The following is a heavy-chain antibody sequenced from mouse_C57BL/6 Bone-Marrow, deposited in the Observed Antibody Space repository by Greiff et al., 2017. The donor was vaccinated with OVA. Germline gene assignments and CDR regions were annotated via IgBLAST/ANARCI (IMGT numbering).Heavy chain of an antibody. CDR3: ARHEDGYYASYFDY. CDR2: IYPGDGDT. CDR1: GYAFSSSW. D-gene: IGHD2-3*01. J-gene: IGHJ2*01. V-gene: IGHV1-82*01. Sequence: VQLQQSGPELVKPGASVQISCKASGYAFSSSWMNWVKQRPGKGLEWIGRIYPGDGDTNYNGKFKGKATLTADKSSSTAYMQLSRLTSEDSAVYFCARHEDGYYASYFDYWGQGTTLTVSS.